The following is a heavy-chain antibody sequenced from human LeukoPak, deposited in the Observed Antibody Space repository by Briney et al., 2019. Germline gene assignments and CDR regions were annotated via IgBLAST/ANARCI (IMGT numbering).Heavy chain of an antibody. Sequence: PGGSLRLSCAASGFKFSSYSMKWVRQAPGKGLEWVSFISSSSSYIYYADSLKGRFTISRDNSKNTLYLQMHSLRAEDTAVYYCAKESLRVVPSATFDYWGQGTLVTVSS. CDR2: ISSSSSYI. J-gene: IGHJ4*02. D-gene: IGHD2-2*01. CDR3: AKESLRVVPSATFDY. CDR1: GFKFSSYS. V-gene: IGHV3-21*04.